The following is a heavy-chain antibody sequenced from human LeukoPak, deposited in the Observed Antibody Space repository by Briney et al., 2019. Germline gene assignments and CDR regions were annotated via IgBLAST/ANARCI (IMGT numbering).Heavy chain of an antibody. D-gene: IGHD2/OR15-2a*01. CDR2: IKEDGSEK. CDR3: ARALYGYFDY. J-gene: IGHJ4*02. V-gene: IGHV3-7*05. CDR1: GFTFRSYW. Sequence: GGSLRLSCVDSGFTFRSYWMTWVRQAPGKGREWVANIKEDGSEKYYVDSVKGRFTISRDNAKKSLYLQMNSLRAEDTSVYHCARALYGYFDYWGQGTLVTVSS.